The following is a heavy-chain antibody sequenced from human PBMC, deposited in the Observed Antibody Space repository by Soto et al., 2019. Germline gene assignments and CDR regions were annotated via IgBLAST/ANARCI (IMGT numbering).Heavy chain of an antibody. V-gene: IGHV4-59*08. CDR1: GGSTSGYY. Sequence: QVQLQESGPGLVKPSETVSVTCNVSGGSTSGYYWTCIRQSPGKGLELIGYIHSSGTTTYNPSLKSRVTLSIDTSKNQVYLRVTSVTAADTAIYYCARHKKWAEQGWFDPWGQGTQVTVSS. D-gene: IGHD1-26*01. CDR2: IHSSGTT. J-gene: IGHJ5*02. CDR3: ARHKKWAEQGWFDP.